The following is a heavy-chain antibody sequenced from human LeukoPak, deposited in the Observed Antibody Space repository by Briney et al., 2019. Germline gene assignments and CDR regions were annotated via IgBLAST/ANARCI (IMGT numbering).Heavy chain of an antibody. CDR2: IKQDGSEK. J-gene: IGHJ4*02. Sequence: PGGSLRLSCAASGFTFSSYWMSWVRQAPGKGLEWVANIKQDGSEKYYVDSVKGRFTISRDIAKNSLYLQMNSLRAEDTAVYYCASNSKIRGKGTDYWGQGTLVTVSS. V-gene: IGHV3-7*01. CDR1: GFTFSSYW. D-gene: IGHD2/OR15-2a*01. CDR3: ASNSKIRGKGTDY.